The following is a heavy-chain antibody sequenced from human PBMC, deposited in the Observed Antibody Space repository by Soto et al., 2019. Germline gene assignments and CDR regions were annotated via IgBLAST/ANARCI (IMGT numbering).Heavy chain of an antibody. CDR1: GFTFSSYA. J-gene: IGHJ2*01. Sequence: EVQLLESGGGLVQPGGSLRLSCAASGFTFSSYAMSWVRQAPGKGLEWVSAISGSGGSTYYADSVKGRLAISRGNSKNTRYVQMGCLRAEDTAVYYRANGIASKTRHLEKYFELWGRGTLVTVT. V-gene: IGHV3-23*01. D-gene: IGHD6-13*01. CDR3: ANGIASKTRHLEKYFEL. CDR2: ISGSGGST.